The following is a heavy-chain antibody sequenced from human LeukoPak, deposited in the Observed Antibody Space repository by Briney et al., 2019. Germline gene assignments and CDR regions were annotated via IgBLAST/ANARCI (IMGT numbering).Heavy chain of an antibody. CDR3: AINTYSDAFDI. CDR2: IYYSGST. V-gene: IGHV4-59*01. Sequence: TSGTLSLTCTVSGGSISSYYWSWIRQPPGKGLEWIGYIYYSGSTNYNPSLKSRVTISVDTSKNQFSLKLSSVTAADTAVYYCAINTYSDAFDIWGQGTMVTVSS. CDR1: GGSISSYY. J-gene: IGHJ3*02. D-gene: IGHD2-15*01.